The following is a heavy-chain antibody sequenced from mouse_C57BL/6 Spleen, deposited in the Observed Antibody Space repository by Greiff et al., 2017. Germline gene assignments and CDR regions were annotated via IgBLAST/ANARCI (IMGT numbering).Heavy chain of an antibody. D-gene: IGHD2-12*01. V-gene: IGHV5-9-1*02. Sequence: EVKLVESGEGLVKPGGSLKLSCAASGFTFSSYAMSWVRQTPEKRLEWVAYISSGGDYIYYADTVKGRFTISRDNARNTLYLQMSSLKSEDTAMYYCTRAYDALYAMDYWGQGTSVTVSS. CDR3: TRAYDALYAMDY. CDR2: ISSGGDYI. J-gene: IGHJ4*01. CDR1: GFTFSSYA.